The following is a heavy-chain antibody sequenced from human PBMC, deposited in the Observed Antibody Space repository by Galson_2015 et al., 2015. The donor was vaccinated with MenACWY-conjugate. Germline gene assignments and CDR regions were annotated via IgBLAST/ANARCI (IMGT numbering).Heavy chain of an antibody. D-gene: IGHD7-27*01. Sequence: SLRLSCAASGFTFSDFVMAWVRQAPGRGLEWVSAISESDGRTFYADSVKGRFTISRDNSKSTLYMQMNSLRAEDTALYFCARRGPHWGFLDYWGQGTLVTVS. CDR3: ARRGPHWGFLDY. CDR2: ISESDGRT. CDR1: GFTFSDFV. J-gene: IGHJ4*02. V-gene: IGHV3-23*01.